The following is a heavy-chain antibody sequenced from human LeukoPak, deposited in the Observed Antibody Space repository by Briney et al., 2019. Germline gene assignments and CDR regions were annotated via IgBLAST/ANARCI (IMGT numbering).Heavy chain of an antibody. CDR2: IDWDDDK. J-gene: IGHJ4*02. Sequence: TLSLTCTVSGGSISSYYWSWIRQPPGKALEWLARIDWDDDKYYSTSLKTRLTISKDTSKNQVVLTMTNMDPVDTATYYCARTLFYSSGWYYFDYWGQGTLVTVSS. V-gene: IGHV2-70*11. CDR1: GGSISSYYW. CDR3: ARTLFYSSGWYYFDY. D-gene: IGHD6-19*01.